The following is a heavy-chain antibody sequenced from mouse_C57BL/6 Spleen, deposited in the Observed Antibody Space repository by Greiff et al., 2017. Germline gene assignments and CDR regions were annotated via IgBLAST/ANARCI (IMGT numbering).Heavy chain of an antibody. CDR2: IWSDGST. V-gene: IGHV2-6-1*01. CDR3: ARHEGLRRNYYAMDD. Sequence: VMLVESGPGLVAPSQSLSITCTVSGFSLTSYGVHWVRQPPGKGLEWLVVIWSDGSTTYNSALKSRLSISKDNSKSQVFLKMNSLQTDDTAMYYCARHEGLRRNYYAMDDWGQGTSVTVSS. J-gene: IGHJ4*01. D-gene: IGHD2-2*01. CDR1: GFSLTSYG.